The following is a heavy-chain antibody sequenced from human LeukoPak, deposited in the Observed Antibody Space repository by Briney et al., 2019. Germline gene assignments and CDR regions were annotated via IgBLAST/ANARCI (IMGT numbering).Heavy chain of an antibody. CDR1: GFTFSSYW. CDR2: INSDGSST. J-gene: IGHJ5*02. V-gene: IGHV3-74*01. Sequence: GGSLRLSCAASGFTFSSYWMHWVRQAPGKGLVWVSRINSDGSSTSYADSVKSRFTISRDNAKNTLYLQMNSLRAEDTAVYYCARGDGYNFNWFDPWGQGTLVTVSS. CDR3: ARGDGYNFNWFDP. D-gene: IGHD5-24*01.